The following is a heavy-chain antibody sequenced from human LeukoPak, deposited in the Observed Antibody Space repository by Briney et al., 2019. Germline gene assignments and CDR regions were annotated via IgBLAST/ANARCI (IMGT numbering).Heavy chain of an antibody. CDR3: ARSKYSSGWYPAY. D-gene: IGHD6-19*01. CDR2: ISSSSSTI. V-gene: IGHV3-48*01. J-gene: IGHJ4*02. Sequence: GGSLRLSCAASGFTFSSYSMNWVRQAPGKGLEWVSYISSSSSTIYYADSVKGRFTISRDNAKNSLYLQMNSLRAEDTAVYYCARSKYSSGWYPAYWGQGTLVTVSS. CDR1: GFTFSSYS.